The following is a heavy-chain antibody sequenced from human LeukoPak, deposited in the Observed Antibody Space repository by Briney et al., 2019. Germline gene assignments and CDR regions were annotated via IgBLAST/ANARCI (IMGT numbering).Heavy chain of an antibody. V-gene: IGHV3-21*01. D-gene: IGHD1-1*01. CDR2: ISSTSTYI. CDR3: VRDNHDGFDV. J-gene: IGHJ3*01. CDR1: GFTFSSYG. Sequence: PGRSLRLSCAASGFTFSSYGMNWVRQDPGKGLEWVSSISSTSTYIYYADSVKGRFTISRDNAKNSVYLQMNSLRAEDTAVYYCVRDNHDGFDVWGQGTMVTVSS.